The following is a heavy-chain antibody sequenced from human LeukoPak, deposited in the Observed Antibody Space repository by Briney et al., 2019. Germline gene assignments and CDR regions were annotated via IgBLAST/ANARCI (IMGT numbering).Heavy chain of an antibody. Sequence: GGSLRLSCAASGFTFSSYAMSWVRQAPGKGLEWVSAISGSGGSTYYADSVKGRFTISRDNSKNTLYLQMNSLRAEDTAVYYCARFDGGSYHLQPRDAFDIWGQGTMVTVSS. J-gene: IGHJ3*02. CDR2: ISGSGGST. V-gene: IGHV3-23*01. CDR3: ARFDGGSYHLQPRDAFDI. D-gene: IGHD1-26*01. CDR1: GFTFSSYA.